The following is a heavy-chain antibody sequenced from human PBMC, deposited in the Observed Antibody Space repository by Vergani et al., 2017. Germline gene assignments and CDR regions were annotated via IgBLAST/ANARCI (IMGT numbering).Heavy chain of an antibody. V-gene: IGHV3-13*04. Sequence: EVQLVKSGGGLVQPGGSLRLSCAASGFTFSSYDMHWVRQATGKGLEWVSAIGTAGDTYYPGSVKGRFTISRENAKNSLYLQMNSLRAGDTAVYYCARLGHSGWYDYWGQGTLVTVSS. J-gene: IGHJ4*02. D-gene: IGHD6-19*01. CDR3: ARLGHSGWYDY. CDR2: IGTAGDT. CDR1: GFTFSSYD.